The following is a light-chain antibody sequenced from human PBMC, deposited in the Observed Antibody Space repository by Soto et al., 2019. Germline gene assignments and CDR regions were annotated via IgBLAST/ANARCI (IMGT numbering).Light chain of an antibody. CDR2: GAF. CDR1: QRVGSN. V-gene: IGKV3-15*01. J-gene: IGKJ1*01. Sequence: IVMTQSPVTLSVSPGERVTLSCRASQRVGSNLAWYQQKPGQAPSLLSYGAFTRATGIPARVSGTGSGAEFTLTISSLQSEDFALYYCQQYNDWPLTFGQGTKVDI. CDR3: QQYNDWPLT.